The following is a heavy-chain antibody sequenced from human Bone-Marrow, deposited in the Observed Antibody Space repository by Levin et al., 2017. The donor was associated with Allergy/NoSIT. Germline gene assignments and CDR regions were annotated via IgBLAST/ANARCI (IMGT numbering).Heavy chain of an antibody. CDR2: ISTSGSAI. Sequence: PGGSLRLSCAASGFIFSSYEMNWVRQVPGKGLDWVAYISTSGSAIYYADSVKGRFTISRDNAKNSLYLQMNSLTVEDAAIYYCARDPMTCSGGSCYHFDYWGQGTLVTVSS. V-gene: IGHV3-48*03. J-gene: IGHJ4*02. CDR3: ARDPMTCSGGSCYHFDY. CDR1: GFIFSSYE. D-gene: IGHD2-15*01.